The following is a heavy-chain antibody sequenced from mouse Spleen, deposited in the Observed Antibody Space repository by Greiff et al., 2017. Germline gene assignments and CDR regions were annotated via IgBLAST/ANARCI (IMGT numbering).Heavy chain of an antibody. CDR1: GFTFSSYY. CDR3: ARDGTGTGMDY. Sequence: EVKLVESGGGLVKLGGSLKLSCAASGFTFSSYYMSWVRQTPEKRLEWVATISSGGGSTYYPDSVKGRFTISRDNAKNTLYLQMSSLNSEDTAVYYCARDGTGTGMDYWGQGTSVTVSS. J-gene: IGHJ4*01. CDR2: ISSGGGST. D-gene: IGHD4-1*01. V-gene: IGHV5-6-4*01.